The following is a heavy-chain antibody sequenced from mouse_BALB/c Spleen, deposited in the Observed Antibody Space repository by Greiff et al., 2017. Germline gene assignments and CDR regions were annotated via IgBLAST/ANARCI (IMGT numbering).Heavy chain of an antibody. CDR1: GFTFSSFG. CDR2: ISSGSSTI. Sequence: EVKLMESGGGLVQPGGSRKLSCAASGFTFSSFGMHWVRQAPEKGLEWVAYISSGSSTIYYADTVKGRFTISRDNPKNTLFLQMTSLRSEDTAMYYCARRITTVVDYAMDYWGQGTSVTVSS. V-gene: IGHV5-17*02. CDR3: ARRITTVVDYAMDY. D-gene: IGHD1-1*01. J-gene: IGHJ4*01.